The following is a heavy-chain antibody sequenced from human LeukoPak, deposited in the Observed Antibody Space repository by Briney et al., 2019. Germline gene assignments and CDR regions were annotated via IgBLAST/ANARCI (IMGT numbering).Heavy chain of an antibody. D-gene: IGHD6-13*01. CDR2: INHSGST. Sequence: PSETLSLTCTVSGGSISGYYWSWIRQPPGKGLEWIGEINHSGSTNYNPSLKSRVTISVDTSKNQFSLKLSSVTAADTAVYYCARPRSELDSSSWYRGYYYYYMDVWGKGTTVTISS. CDR1: GGSISGYY. CDR3: ARPRSELDSSSWYRGYYYYYMDV. V-gene: IGHV4-34*01. J-gene: IGHJ6*03.